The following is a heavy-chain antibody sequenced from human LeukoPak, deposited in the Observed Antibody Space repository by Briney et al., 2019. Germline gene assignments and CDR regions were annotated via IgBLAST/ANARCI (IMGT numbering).Heavy chain of an antibody. Sequence: SETLSLTCTVSGGSISSSSYYWGCIRQPPGKGLEWIGSIYYSGSTYYNPSLKSRVTISVDTSKNQFSLKLSSVTAADTAVYYCARGEPAAMLWGYYYYYYGMDVWGQGTTVTVSS. CDR1: GGSISSSSYY. J-gene: IGHJ6*02. D-gene: IGHD2-2*01. CDR3: ARGEPAAMLWGYYYYYYGMDV. V-gene: IGHV4-39*01. CDR2: IYYSGST.